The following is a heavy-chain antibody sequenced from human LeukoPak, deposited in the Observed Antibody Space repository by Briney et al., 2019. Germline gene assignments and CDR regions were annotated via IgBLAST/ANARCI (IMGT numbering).Heavy chain of an antibody. Sequence: PSGTLSLTCAVSGGSISSSNWWSWVRQAPGKGLEWVSSIGGLGGSTFYAVSVKGRFTISRDNSKNTLYLQMNSLRAEDTAVYYCAKRPDRSYYDRTGYYYFDYWGQGTLVTVSS. D-gene: IGHD3-22*01. CDR1: GGSISSSN. J-gene: IGHJ4*02. V-gene: IGHV3-23*01. CDR3: AKRPDRSYYDRTGYYYFDY. CDR2: IGGLGGST.